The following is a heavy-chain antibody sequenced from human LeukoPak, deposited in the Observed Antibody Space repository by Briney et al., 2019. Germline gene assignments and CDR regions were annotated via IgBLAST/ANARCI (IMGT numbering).Heavy chain of an antibody. CDR2: INHRGIT. CDR3: ARRSTSCLDC. Sequence: SETLSLTCVVYGGSFSDYYWSWIRQPPGKGLEWIGEINHRGITNYNPSLTSRVTISVDTSKNQFSLNLTSLTAADTAVYYCARRSTSCLDCWGQGTLVTVSS. CDR1: GGSFSDYY. J-gene: IGHJ4*02. D-gene: IGHD2-2*01. V-gene: IGHV4-34*01.